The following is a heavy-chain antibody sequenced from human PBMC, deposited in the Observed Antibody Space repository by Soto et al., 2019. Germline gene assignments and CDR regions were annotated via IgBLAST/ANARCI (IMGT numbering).Heavy chain of an antibody. CDR1: EFTFSNYW. CDR3: ARRVPDHYATDV. V-gene: IGHV3-74*02. Sequence: EVQLVESGGGLVQPGGSLRLSCAASEFTFSNYWMHWVRQAPGKGLVWVSRIKGDGSITNYADSVKGRFTISRDNAKNTLFLQMDSVTAEDTAVYYCARRVPDHYATDVWRQGTTVTVSS. J-gene: IGHJ6*02. CDR2: IKGDGSIT.